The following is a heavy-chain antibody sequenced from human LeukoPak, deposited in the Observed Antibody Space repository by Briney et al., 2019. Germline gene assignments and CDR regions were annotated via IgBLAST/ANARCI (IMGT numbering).Heavy chain of an antibody. CDR2: IGGSGDST. D-gene: IGHD6-13*01. CDR1: AFTFSSYA. CDR3: AKAGGAYSSSWYLYFDY. J-gene: IGHJ4*02. V-gene: IGHV3-23*01. Sequence: GGSLRLSCAASAFTFSSYAMTWVRQAPRKGLDWVPTIGGSGDSTSYAHSVKGRFTISRYSSKHTLFLQMNSLRAEDTAVYYCAKAGGAYSSSWYLYFDYWGQGTLVTVSS.